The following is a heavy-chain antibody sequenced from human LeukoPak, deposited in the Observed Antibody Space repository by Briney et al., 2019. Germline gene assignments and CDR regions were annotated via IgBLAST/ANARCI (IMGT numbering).Heavy chain of an antibody. V-gene: IGHV3-23*01. D-gene: IGHD3-10*01. J-gene: IGHJ4*02. CDR3: ARGRLETMVRGVIPQDY. CDR2: ISGSGGST. CDR1: GFTFSSYA. Sequence: GGSLRLSCAASGFTFSSYAMSWVRQAPGKGLKWVSSISGSGGSTNYADSVKGRFTISRDNSKNTLYLQMNSLRAEDTAVYYCARGRLETMVRGVIPQDYWGQGTLVTVSS.